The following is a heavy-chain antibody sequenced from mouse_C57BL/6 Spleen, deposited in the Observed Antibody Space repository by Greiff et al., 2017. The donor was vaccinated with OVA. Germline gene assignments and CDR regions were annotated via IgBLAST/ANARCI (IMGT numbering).Heavy chain of an antibody. Sequence: VQLQQPGAELVMPGASVKLSCKASGYTFTSYGMHWVKQRPGQGLEWIGELDPSDSYTNYNQKFKGKSTLTVDKSSSTAYMQRSSLTSEDSTVYYCARALSDYGSSPHAMDYWGQGTSVTVSS. D-gene: IGHD1-1*01. CDR2: LDPSDSYT. CDR1: GYTFTSYG. J-gene: IGHJ4*01. V-gene: IGHV1-69*01. CDR3: ARALSDYGSSPHAMDY.